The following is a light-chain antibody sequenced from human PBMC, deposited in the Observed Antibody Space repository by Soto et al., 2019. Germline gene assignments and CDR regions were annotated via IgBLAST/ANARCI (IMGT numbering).Light chain of an antibody. Sequence: QPVLTQSPSASASLGASVKFTCTLSSGHSSYAIAWHQQQPEKGPRYLMKLNSDGSHSKGDGIPDRFSGSSSGAERYLTISSLQSEDEGDYYCQTWGTGIRVFGGGTQLTVL. CDR3: QTWGTGIRV. CDR2: LNSDGSH. J-gene: IGLJ3*02. V-gene: IGLV4-69*01. CDR1: SGHSSYA.